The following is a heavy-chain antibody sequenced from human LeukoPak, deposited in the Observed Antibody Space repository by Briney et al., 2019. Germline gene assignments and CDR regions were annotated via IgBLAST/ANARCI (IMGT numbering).Heavy chain of an antibody. Sequence: KPSETLSLTCTVSGGSISSSSYSWGWIRQPPGKGLEWIGSIYYSGSTYYNPSLKNRVTISVDTSKNQFSLKLSSVTAADTAVYYCARGRYFDYWGQGTLVTVSS. CDR2: IYYSGST. V-gene: IGHV4-39*01. CDR1: GGSISSSSYS. J-gene: IGHJ4*02. CDR3: ARGRYFDY.